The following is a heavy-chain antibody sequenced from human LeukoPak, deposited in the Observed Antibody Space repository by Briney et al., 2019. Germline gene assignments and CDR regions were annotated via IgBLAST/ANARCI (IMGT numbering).Heavy chain of an antibody. D-gene: IGHD4-17*01. V-gene: IGHV3-21*01. CDR2: ISSSSSYI. CDR3: ARSAMTTVTAYGY. Sequence: GGSLRLSCAASGFTFSSYSMNWVRQAPGKGLEWVSSISSSSSYIYYADSVKGRFTISRDNAKNSLYLQMNSLRAEDTAVYYCARSAMTTVTAYGYWGQGTLVTVSS. J-gene: IGHJ4*02. CDR1: GFTFSSYS.